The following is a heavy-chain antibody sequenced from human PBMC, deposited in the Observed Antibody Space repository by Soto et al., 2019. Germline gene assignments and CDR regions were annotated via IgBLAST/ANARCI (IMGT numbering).Heavy chain of an antibody. CDR2: ISYDGSNK. D-gene: IGHD3-9*01. V-gene: IGHV3-30*18. Sequence: QVQLVESGGGVVQPGRSLRLSCAASGFTFSSYGMHWVRQAPGKGLEWVAVISYDGSNKYYADSVKGRFTISRDNSKNTLYLLMNSLRAEDPAVYYCAKDRLRYFDWLCMGTWGQGTLVTVSS. J-gene: IGHJ4*02. CDR3: AKDRLRYFDWLCMGT. CDR1: GFTFSSYG.